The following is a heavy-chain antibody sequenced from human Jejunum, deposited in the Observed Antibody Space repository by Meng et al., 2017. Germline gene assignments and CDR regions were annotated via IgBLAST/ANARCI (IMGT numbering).Heavy chain of an antibody. Sequence: QVQIQQGGAGLLKPSESLSLPCVVSGGSFSSYYWSWIRQPPGKGLEWIGEISHSGDTKYNPSLMSRVTISADTSKNQFSLKLTSVTAADTAVYYCAKNNWFDPWGQGTLVTVSS. V-gene: IGHV4-34*01. CDR2: ISHSGDT. J-gene: IGHJ5*02. CDR1: GGSFSSYY. CDR3: AKNNWFDP.